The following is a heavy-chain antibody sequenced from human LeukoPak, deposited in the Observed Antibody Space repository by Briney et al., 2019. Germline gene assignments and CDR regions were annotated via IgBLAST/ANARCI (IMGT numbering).Heavy chain of an antibody. V-gene: IGHV1-69*02. Sequence: SVKVSCKASGGTFSSYTISWVRQAPGQGLEWVGRIIPILGIANYAQKFQGRVTITADKSTSTAYMELSSLRSEDTAVYYCASSLGEHCSSTSCYGGYVDYWGQGTLVTVSS. D-gene: IGHD2-2*01. J-gene: IGHJ4*02. CDR3: ASSLGEHCSSTSCYGGYVDY. CDR2: IIPILGIA. CDR1: GGTFSSYT.